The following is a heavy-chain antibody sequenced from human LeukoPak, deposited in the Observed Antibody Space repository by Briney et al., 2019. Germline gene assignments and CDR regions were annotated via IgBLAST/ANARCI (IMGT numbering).Heavy chain of an antibody. CDR3: ARGHNYYENTGYYNYFDY. V-gene: IGHV4-34*01. CDR2: INHSGYT. CDR1: GRSFSGYY. D-gene: IGHD3-22*01. J-gene: IGHJ4*02. Sequence: SETLSLTCAVSGRSFSGYYWSWIRQPPGKGLEWTGEINHSGYTTYNPSLKSRVTMSVDMSKYQFSLKLSSVTAADTAVYYCARGHNYYENTGYYNYFDYWGQGTLVTVSS.